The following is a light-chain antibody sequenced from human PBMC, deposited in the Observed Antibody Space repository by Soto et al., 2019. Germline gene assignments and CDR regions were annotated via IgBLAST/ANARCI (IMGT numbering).Light chain of an antibody. V-gene: IGKV3-20*01. Sequence: EIVLTQSPGTLSLSPGERATLSCRASQIVSSSYLAWYQQKPGQAPRLLIYGASSRATGIPDRFSGSGSGTDFTLTISRLEPEDFAVYYCQQYGSPITFGQGTRLEIK. CDR1: QIVSSSY. CDR3: QQYGSPIT. J-gene: IGKJ5*01. CDR2: GAS.